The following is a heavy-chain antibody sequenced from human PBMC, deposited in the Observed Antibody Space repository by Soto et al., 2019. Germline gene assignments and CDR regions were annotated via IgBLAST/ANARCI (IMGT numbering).Heavy chain of an antibody. J-gene: IGHJ4*02. CDR1: GYTFTSSG. CDR2: ISGHNGAT. CDR3: ARDQGGYGIFDD. V-gene: IGHV1-18*04. Sequence: QVQLVQSGPEVKKPEASVKVSCKTSGYTFTSSGISWVRQAPGQGPEWMGWISGHNGATNRARNFQARVTLTIDSPTTTDYMEVRSLSFADTAIYYCARDQGGYGIFDDWGQGTLVTVSS. D-gene: IGHD5-12*01.